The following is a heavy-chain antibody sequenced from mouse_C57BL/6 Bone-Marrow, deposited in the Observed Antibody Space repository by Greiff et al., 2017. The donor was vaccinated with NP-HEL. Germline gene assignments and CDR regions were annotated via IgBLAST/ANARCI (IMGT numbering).Heavy chain of an antibody. CDR2: IYPGDGDT. CDR1: GYAFSSYW. CDR3: ARWYGNSRYFDV. Sequence: QVQLQQSGAELVKPGASVKISCKASGYAFSSYWMNWVKQRPGKGLEWIGQIYPGDGDTNYNGKFKGKATLTADKSSSTAYMQLSSLTSEDSAVYFCARWYGNSRYFDVWGTGTTVTVSS. J-gene: IGHJ1*03. V-gene: IGHV1-80*01. D-gene: IGHD2-10*02.